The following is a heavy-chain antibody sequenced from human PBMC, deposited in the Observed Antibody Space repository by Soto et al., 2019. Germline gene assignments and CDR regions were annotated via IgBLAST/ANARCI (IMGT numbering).Heavy chain of an antibody. Sequence: SETLSLTCTVSSGSISSGSYYWGWIRQPPGKGLEWIGAINYGGSTYYNPSLKSRVTISADTSRRQFSLILLSVTAADTAVYYCARRHAPRYSRGNNYFDLWGQGTLVTVSS. V-gene: IGHV4-39*01. CDR1: SGSISSGSYY. J-gene: IGHJ4*02. CDR3: ARRHAPRYSRGNNYFDL. D-gene: IGHD6-19*01. CDR2: INYGGST.